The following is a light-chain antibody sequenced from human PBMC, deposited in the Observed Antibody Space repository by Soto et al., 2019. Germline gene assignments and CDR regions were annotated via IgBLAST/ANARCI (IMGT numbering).Light chain of an antibody. J-gene: IGLJ1*01. CDR3: CSYAGSYIYV. V-gene: IGLV2-11*01. CDR2: DVT. Sequence: QSVLTQPASVSGSPGQSITISCTGTSSVVGGYNYVSWYQQHPDKAPKVMIYDVTKRPSGVPDRFSGSKSGNTASLTISGLQAEDEADYYCCSYAGSYIYVFGTGTKVTVL. CDR1: SSVVGGYNY.